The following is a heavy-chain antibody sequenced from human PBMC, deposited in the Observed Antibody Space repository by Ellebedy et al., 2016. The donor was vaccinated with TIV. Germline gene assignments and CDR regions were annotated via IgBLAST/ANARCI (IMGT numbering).Heavy chain of an antibody. V-gene: IGHV4-59*01. D-gene: IGHD6-13*01. J-gene: IGHJ2*01. CDR1: GASISSYY. CDR2: IYYSGST. CDR3: AADRDAAAGTGIHWYFDL. Sequence: SETLSLTXTVSGASISSYYWSWIRQSPGKGLEWIGYIYYSGSTNYNPSLKSRVTISVDTSKNQFSLQLSSVTAADTAVYYCAADRDAAAGTGIHWYFDLWGRGTLVTVSS.